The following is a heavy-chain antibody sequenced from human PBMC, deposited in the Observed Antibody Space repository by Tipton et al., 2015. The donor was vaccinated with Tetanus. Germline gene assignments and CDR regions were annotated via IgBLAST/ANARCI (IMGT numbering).Heavy chain of an antibody. CDR2: IYYSGST. CDR1: GGSISSSSYY. CDR3: ARGGVVVPAAILGWFDP. Sequence: TLSLTCTVSGGSISSSSYYWGWIRQPPGKGLEWIGSIYYSGSTYYNPSLKSRVTISVDTSKNQFSLKLSSVTAADTAVYCCARGGVVVPAAILGWFDPWGQGTLVTVSS. D-gene: IGHD2-2*02. J-gene: IGHJ5*02. V-gene: IGHV4-39*01.